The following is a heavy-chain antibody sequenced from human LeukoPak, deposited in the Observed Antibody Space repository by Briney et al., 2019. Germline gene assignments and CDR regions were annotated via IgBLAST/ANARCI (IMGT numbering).Heavy chain of an antibody. CDR3: AKVGTVYYFDY. CDR2: IGGSGGST. CDR1: RITFNSYA. J-gene: IGHJ4*02. Sequence: GGSLRLSCAASRITFNSYAMSWVSHAPGKGLEWVSAIGGSGGSTYYADSVKGRFTISRDNSKNTLYLQMNSLRAEDTAVYYCAKVGTVYYFDYWGQGTLVTVSS. V-gene: IGHV3-23*01. D-gene: IGHD4-17*01.